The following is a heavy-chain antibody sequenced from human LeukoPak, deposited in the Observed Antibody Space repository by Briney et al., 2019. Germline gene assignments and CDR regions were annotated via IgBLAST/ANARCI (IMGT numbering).Heavy chain of an antibody. CDR1: GGSFSDGGYY. Sequence: PSQTLSLTCTVSGGSFSDGGYYWSWIRQHPGKGLEWIGYIYYSGGTSYYPSLMNRVTISVRTSKNQYSLKLRLVTAADTAVYYCAAAKSGYSGYVDYWGQGTLVTVSS. CDR3: AAAKSGYSGYVDY. CDR2: IYYSGGT. J-gene: IGHJ4*02. V-gene: IGHV4-31*03. D-gene: IGHD5-12*01.